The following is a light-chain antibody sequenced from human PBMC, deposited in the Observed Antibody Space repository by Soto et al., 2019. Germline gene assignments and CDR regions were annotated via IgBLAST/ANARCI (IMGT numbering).Light chain of an antibody. J-gene: IGKJ1*01. CDR1: QSVSSN. V-gene: IGKV3-15*01. CDR2: GAS. CDR3: QQYHNWPPWT. Sequence: EIVMTQSPATLSVSPGERATLSCRASQSVSSNLAWYQQKPGQAPRLLIYGASTRATGIPARFSGSGSGTELTLTISRLQSEDFAVYYCQQYHNWPPWTFGQGTKVEIK.